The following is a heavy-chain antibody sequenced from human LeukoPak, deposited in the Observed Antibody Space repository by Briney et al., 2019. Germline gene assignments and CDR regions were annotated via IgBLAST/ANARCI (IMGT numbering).Heavy chain of an antibody. Sequence: PGGSLRLSCAASGFTFSSYAMSWVRQAPGKGLEWVSAISGSGGSTYYADSVKGRFTISRDNSKNTLYLQMNSLRAEDTAVYYCARWGYSSGWFTGDDAFDIWGQGTMVTVSS. CDR1: GFTFSSYA. CDR2: ISGSGGST. J-gene: IGHJ3*02. CDR3: ARWGYSSGWFTGDDAFDI. D-gene: IGHD6-19*01. V-gene: IGHV3-23*01.